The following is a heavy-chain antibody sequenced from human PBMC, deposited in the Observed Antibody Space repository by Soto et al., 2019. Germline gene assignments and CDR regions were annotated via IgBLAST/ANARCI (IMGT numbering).Heavy chain of an antibody. CDR1: GFTFSSHW. Sequence: EVQLVESGGGLVQPGGSLRLSCVASGFTFSSHWMHWVRRTPGTGLACVARIKSDGTYRDYGDSVQGRFTISRDNAKNTLYLHMNNLRADDTAVYYGVRDSGAYNLDYWGQGTLVTVSS. D-gene: IGHD1-20*01. J-gene: IGHJ4*02. CDR2: IKSDGTYR. V-gene: IGHV3-74*01. CDR3: VRDSGAYNLDY.